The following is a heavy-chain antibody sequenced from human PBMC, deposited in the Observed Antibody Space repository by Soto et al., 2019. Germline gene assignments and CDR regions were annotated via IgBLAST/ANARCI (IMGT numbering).Heavy chain of an antibody. D-gene: IGHD6-19*01. CDR3: AKDIRGIAVAGTYGYFDY. CDR1: GFTFDDYT. CDR2: ISWDGGST. Sequence: EVQLVESGGVVVQPGGFLRLSCAASGFTFDDYTMHWVRQAPGKGLEWVSLISWDGGSTHYADSVKGRFTISRDNSKNSLYLQMNSLRTEDTALYYCAKDIRGIAVAGTYGYFDYWGQGTLVTVSS. J-gene: IGHJ4*02. V-gene: IGHV3-43*01.